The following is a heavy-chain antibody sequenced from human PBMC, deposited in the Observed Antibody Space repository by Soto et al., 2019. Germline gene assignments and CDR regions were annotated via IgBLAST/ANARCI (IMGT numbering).Heavy chain of an antibody. CDR2: IDKSSSYI. Sequence: PGGSLRLSCAASGFTFSTYSMNWVRQAPGKGLEWVSSIDKSSSYIYYADSVKGRFTISRDNAKNSLHLQMNSLRAEDTAVYYCARGRGTPMAWGYYFDYWGQGTPVTVSS. J-gene: IGHJ4*02. D-gene: IGHD5-18*01. CDR1: GFTFSTYS. CDR3: ARGRGTPMAWGYYFDY. V-gene: IGHV3-21*01.